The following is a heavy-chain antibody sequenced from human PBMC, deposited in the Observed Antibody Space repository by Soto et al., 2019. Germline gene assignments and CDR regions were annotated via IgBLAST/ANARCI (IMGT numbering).Heavy chain of an antibody. J-gene: IGHJ5*02. CDR2: IDPSDSYT. CDR1: RYSFNSYL. CDR3: ETLRADRYGDA. D-gene: IGHD5-18*01. V-gene: IGHV5-10-1*01. Sequence: XECLKIYGKGSRYSFNSYLLIWVRQMHGKDLEWMGSIDPSDSYTNYSPSFQGHVTISADKSISTAYLQWSSLKASDTAMYYCETLRADRYGDAWGQGTLVTVYS.